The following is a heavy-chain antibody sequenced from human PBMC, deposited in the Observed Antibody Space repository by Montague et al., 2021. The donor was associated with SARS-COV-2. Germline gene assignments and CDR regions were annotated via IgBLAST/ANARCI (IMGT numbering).Heavy chain of an antibody. CDR3: ASPLPSYCSTNKCYPYYLDV. CDR1: GGSISSPDYY. Sequence: SETLSLTCTVSGGSISSPDYYWGWIRQSPGKGLEWIGSISYAGRTYYNPSLRCRVSFSMDTSEDHFSLGLNSVTAADTAVYFCASPLPSYCSTNKCYPYYLDVWGQGALVTVSS. V-gene: IGHV4-39*02. D-gene: IGHD2-2*01. J-gene: IGHJ4*02. CDR2: ISYAGRT.